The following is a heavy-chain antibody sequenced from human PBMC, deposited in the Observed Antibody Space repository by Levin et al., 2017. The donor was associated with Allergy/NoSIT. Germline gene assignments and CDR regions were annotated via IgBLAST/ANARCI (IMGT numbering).Heavy chain of an antibody. CDR1: RFTFDDYA. Sequence: SLKISCAASRFTFDDYAMHWVRQVPGKGLEWVAGISWNGGTRNYADSVKGRFTISRDNARNVLFLQMNSLRGEDTAFYYCAKDMEESGSYSGYGMDVWGQGTTVTVSS. J-gene: IGHJ6*02. D-gene: IGHD3-3*01. CDR3: AKDMEESGSYSGYGMDV. CDR2: ISWNGGTR. V-gene: IGHV3-9*01.